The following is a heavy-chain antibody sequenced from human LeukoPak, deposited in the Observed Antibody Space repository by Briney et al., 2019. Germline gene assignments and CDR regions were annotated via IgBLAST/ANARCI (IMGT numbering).Heavy chain of an antibody. D-gene: IGHD3-10*01. CDR3: VRHAASGGSGVDH. V-gene: IGHV3-73*01. CDR1: GFTFSGSA. CDR2: IRSKTNNYAT. J-gene: IGHJ4*02. Sequence: GGSLRLSCAASGFTFSGSAMQWVRQASGKGLEWVGRIRSKTNNYATAYAASVKDRFTIARDDSTNTAYLQMNSLKTEDTAVYYCVRHAASGGSGVDHWGQGILVTVSS.